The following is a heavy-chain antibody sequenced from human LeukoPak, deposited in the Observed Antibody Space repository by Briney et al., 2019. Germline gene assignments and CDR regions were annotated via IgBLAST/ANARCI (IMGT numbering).Heavy chain of an antibody. Sequence: GGSLRLSCAASGFTFSSYGMHWVRQAPGKGLGWVEVIWYDGSNKYYADSVKGRFTVSRDNSKNTLYLQMNSLRAEDTAVYYCASWPGSYPNTYYYYGMDGWGQGTTVTVSS. D-gene: IGHD3-10*01. V-gene: IGHV3-33*01. J-gene: IGHJ6*02. CDR1: GFTFSSYG. CDR2: IWYDGSNK. CDR3: ASWPGSYPNTYYYYGMDG.